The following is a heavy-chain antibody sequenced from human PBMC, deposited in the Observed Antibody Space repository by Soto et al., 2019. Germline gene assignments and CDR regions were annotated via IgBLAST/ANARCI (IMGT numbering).Heavy chain of an antibody. V-gene: IGHV5-51*01. J-gene: IGHJ6*02. D-gene: IGHD3-16*01. CDR2: IYPGDSDT. CDR3: ARHVWLRYYYYGMDV. Sequence: GESLKISCXGSGYSFTSYWIGWVRQMPGKGLEWMGIIYPGDSDTRYSPSFQGQVTISADKSISTAYLQWSSLKASDTAMYHCARHVWLRYYYYGMDVWGQGTTVTVSS. CDR1: GYSFTSYW.